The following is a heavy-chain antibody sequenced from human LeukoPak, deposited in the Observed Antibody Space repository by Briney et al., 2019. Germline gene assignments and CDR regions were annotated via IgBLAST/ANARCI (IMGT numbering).Heavy chain of an antibody. J-gene: IGHJ5*02. D-gene: IGHD3-3*01. V-gene: IGHV4-30-4*08. Sequence: TFDDYAMHWIRQPPGKGLEWIGYIYYSGSTYYNPSLKSRVTISVDTSKNQFSLKLSSVTAADTAVYYCARDRSPLRITRYNWFDPWGQGTLVTVSS. CDR3: ARDRSPLRITRYNWFDP. CDR1: TFDDYA. CDR2: IYYSGST.